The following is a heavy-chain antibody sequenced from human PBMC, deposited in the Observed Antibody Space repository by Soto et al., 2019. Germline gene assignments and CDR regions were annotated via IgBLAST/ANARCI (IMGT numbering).Heavy chain of an antibody. Sequence: GGSLRLSCAASGFTFSSYSMNWVRQAPGKGLEWVSSISSSSSYIYYADSVKGRFTISRDNAKNSLYLQMNSLRAEDTAVYYCATRTTSLTVTTDYYYYMDVWGKGTTVTVSS. CDR2: ISSSSSYI. D-gene: IGHD4-17*01. J-gene: IGHJ6*03. V-gene: IGHV3-21*01. CDR3: ATRTTSLTVTTDYYYYMDV. CDR1: GFTFSSYS.